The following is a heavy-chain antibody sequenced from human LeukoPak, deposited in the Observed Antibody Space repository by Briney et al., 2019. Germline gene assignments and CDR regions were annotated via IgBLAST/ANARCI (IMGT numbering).Heavy chain of an antibody. Sequence: SVKVSCKASGFTFTSSAVQWVRQARGQRLEWIGWIVVGSGNTNYAQKFQERVTITRDMSTSTAYMELSSLRSEDTAVYYCAASVVVVAAVGGMDVWGQGTTVTVSS. D-gene: IGHD2-15*01. CDR2: IVVGSGNT. J-gene: IGHJ6*02. CDR1: GFTFTSSA. CDR3: AASVVVVAAVGGMDV. V-gene: IGHV1-58*01.